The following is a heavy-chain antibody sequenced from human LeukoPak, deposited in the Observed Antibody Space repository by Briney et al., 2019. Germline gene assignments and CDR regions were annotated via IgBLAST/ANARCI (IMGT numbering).Heavy chain of an antibody. Sequence: PSGTLSLTCAVSGGSISSSNWWSWVRQPPGKGLEWIGEIYHSGSTNYNPSLKSRVTISVDKSKNQFSLKLSSVTAADTAVYYCAIRYSSSWYSDAFDIWGQGTMVTVSS. J-gene: IGHJ3*02. V-gene: IGHV4-4*02. CDR3: AIRYSSSWYSDAFDI. CDR2: IYHSGST. D-gene: IGHD6-13*01. CDR1: GGSISSSNW.